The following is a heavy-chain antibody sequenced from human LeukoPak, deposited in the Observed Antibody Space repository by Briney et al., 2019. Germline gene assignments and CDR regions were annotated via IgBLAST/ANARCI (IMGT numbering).Heavy chain of an antibody. Sequence: ASVKVSCKASGGTFNSYAISWVRQAPGQGLEWMGGIIPIFGTANYAQKFQGRVTITADESTSTAYMELSSLRSEDTAVYYCAREVIGSSPSGPWGQGTLVTVSS. V-gene: IGHV1-69*13. D-gene: IGHD6-6*01. J-gene: IGHJ5*02. CDR2: IIPIFGTA. CDR3: AREVIGSSPSGP. CDR1: GGTFNSYA.